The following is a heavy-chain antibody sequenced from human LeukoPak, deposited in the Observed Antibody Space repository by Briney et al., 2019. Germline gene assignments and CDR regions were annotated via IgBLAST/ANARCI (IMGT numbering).Heavy chain of an antibody. V-gene: IGHV3-7*03. Sequence: SGGPLRLSCAASGFTFSSYWMKWARQAPGEGVEWVASINHNGNVNYYVDSVKGRFTISRDNAKNSLYLQMSNLRAEDTAVYFCARGGGLDVWGQGATVTVSS. CDR2: INHNGNVN. D-gene: IGHD3-16*01. CDR1: GFTFSSYW. CDR3: ARGGGLDV. J-gene: IGHJ6*02.